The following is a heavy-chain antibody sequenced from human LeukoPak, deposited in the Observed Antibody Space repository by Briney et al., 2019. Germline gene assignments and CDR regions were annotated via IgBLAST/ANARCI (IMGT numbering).Heavy chain of an antibody. CDR3: ARGGVTYYYDSSGYD. CDR1: GGTFSSYA. J-gene: IGHJ4*02. D-gene: IGHD3-22*01. V-gene: IGHV1-69*01. CDR2: IIPIFGTA. Sequence: SVKVSCKASGGTFSSYAISWVRQAPGQGLEWMGGIIPIFGTANYAQKFQGRVTITADESTSTAYMELSSLRSEDTAVYYCARGGVTYYYDSSGYDWGQGTLVTVFS.